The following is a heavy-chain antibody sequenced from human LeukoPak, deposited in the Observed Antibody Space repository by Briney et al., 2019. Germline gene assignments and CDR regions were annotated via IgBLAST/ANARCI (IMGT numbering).Heavy chain of an antibody. J-gene: IGHJ5*02. D-gene: IGHD3-10*01. CDR3: VRINGVRGRAP. CDR2: ISSDGSNT. CDR1: GFTFSTYW. Sequence: GGSLRLSCAASGFTFSTYWMHWVRQAPGKGLVWVSRISSDGSNTNYADSVKGRFNISRDNAKNMMCLQMNSLRAEDAAVYYCVRINGVRGRAPWGQGTLVTVSS. V-gene: IGHV3-74*01.